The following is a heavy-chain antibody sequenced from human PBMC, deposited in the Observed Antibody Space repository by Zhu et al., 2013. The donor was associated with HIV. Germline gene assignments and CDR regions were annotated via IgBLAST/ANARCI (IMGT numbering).Heavy chain of an antibody. V-gene: IGHV1-69-2*01. CDR3: TTLNYCIGGGCYTGGLYD. CDR2: VDPSDGET. Sequence: EVQLLQSGAEVKKPGTTVKISCKVSGYAFRDYYMHWVRQAPGKGLEWVGLVDPSDGETKYADNLQGRVTINADTSTDTAFMELRSLTSEDTAMYYCTTLNYCIGGGCYTGGLYDWAEGTTRHRLL. J-gene: IGHJ4*02. D-gene: IGHD2-8*02. CDR1: GYAFRDYY.